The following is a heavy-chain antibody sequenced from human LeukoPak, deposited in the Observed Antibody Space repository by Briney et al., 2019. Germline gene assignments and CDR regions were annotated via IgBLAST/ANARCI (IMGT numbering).Heavy chain of an antibody. J-gene: IGHJ4*02. V-gene: IGHV4-34*01. D-gene: IGHD3-3*01. CDR3: ARQGHFDVWSGSGFDS. CDR1: GGSFSGYN. CDR2: INHSGST. Sequence: PSETLSLTCAVYGGSFSGYNWSWIRQTPGKGLEWIGEINHSGSTNYNPSLKSRVTISVDTSKNHFSLNLNSVTAADTAVYYCARQGHFDVWSGSGFDSWGQGTLVTVSS.